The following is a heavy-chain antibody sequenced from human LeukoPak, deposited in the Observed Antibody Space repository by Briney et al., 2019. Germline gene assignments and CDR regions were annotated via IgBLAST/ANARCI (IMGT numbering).Heavy chain of an antibody. V-gene: IGHV1-2*02. CDR3: AIKTWGLSYYDSSGPLGY. Sequence: ASVKVSCKASGYTFTGYYMHWVRQAPGQGLEWMGWINPNSGGTNYAQKFQGRVTMTRDTSISTAYMELSSLRSEDTAVYYCAIKTWGLSYYDSSGPLGYWGQGTLVTVSS. CDR1: GYTFTGYY. J-gene: IGHJ4*02. D-gene: IGHD3-22*01. CDR2: INPNSGGT.